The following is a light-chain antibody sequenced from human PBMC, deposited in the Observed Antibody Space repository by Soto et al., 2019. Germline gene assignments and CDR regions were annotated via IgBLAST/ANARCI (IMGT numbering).Light chain of an antibody. CDR1: SSDVGSYNL. CDR2: EGS. V-gene: IGLV2-23*01. Sequence: QSALTQPASVSGSPGQSITISCTGTSSDVGSYNLVSWYQQHPGKAPKLMIYEGSKRPSGVSNRFSGSKSGNTASLTISGLQAEDEADYCCCSYAGSSTEVFGTGTKLTVL. CDR3: CSYAGSSTEV. J-gene: IGLJ1*01.